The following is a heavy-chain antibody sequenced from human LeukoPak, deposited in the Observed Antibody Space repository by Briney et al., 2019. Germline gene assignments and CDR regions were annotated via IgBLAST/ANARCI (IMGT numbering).Heavy chain of an antibody. CDR1: GYTFTSYD. CDR2: MNPNSGNT. J-gene: IGHJ4*02. Sequence: ASVKVSCKASGYTFTSYDINWVRQATGQGLEWMGWMNPNSGNTGYAQKFQGRVTMTRNTSISTAYMELSSLRSEDTAVYYCASLYSGYDHEPQYSSGWYPFDYWGQGTLVTVSS. V-gene: IGHV1-8*01. D-gene: IGHD6-19*01. CDR3: ASLYSGYDHEPQYSSGWYPFDY.